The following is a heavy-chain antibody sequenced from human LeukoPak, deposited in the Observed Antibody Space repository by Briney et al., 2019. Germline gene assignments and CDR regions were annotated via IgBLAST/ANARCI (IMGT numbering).Heavy chain of an antibody. V-gene: IGHV4-59*01. CDR1: GGSISSYY. Sequence: SETLSLTCTVSGGSISSYYWSWIRQPPGKGLEWIGYIYYSGSTNYNPSLKSRVTISVDTSKNQFSLKLSSVTAADTAVYYCARASNYGGTFNTDAFDIWGQGTMVTVSS. CDR2: IYYSGST. D-gene: IGHD4-23*01. J-gene: IGHJ3*02. CDR3: ARASNYGGTFNTDAFDI.